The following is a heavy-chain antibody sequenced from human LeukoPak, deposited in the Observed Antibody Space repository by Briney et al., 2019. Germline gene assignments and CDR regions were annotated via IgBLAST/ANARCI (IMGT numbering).Heavy chain of an antibody. CDR2: MNPKSGDT. D-gene: IGHD2-8*02. CDR1: RSTFKTYD. CDR3: ARGVLGYYYHYMDL. J-gene: IGHJ6*03. V-gene: IGHV1-8*02. Sequence: ASVRVSCKASRSTFKTYDIIWVRQASGQGLEWMGWMNPKSGDTVCAENFQARVTMTRNISKNTAYMELSNLKSEDTAIYYCARGVLGYYYHYMDLWGEGTTVTVSS.